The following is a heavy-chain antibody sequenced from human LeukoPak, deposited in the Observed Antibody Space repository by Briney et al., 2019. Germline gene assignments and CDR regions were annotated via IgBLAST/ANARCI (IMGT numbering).Heavy chain of an antibody. CDR2: ISSSSSYT. J-gene: IGHJ6*02. Sequence: GGSLRLSCAASGFTFSDYYMSWIRQAPGKGLEWVSYISSSSSYTNYADSVKGRFTISRDNAKNSLYLQMNSLRAEDTAVYYCARARRSPFGTWTYYYYGMDVWGQGTTVTVSS. CDR3: ARARRSPFGTWTYYYYGMDV. CDR1: GFTFSDYY. V-gene: IGHV3-11*06. D-gene: IGHD1-14*01.